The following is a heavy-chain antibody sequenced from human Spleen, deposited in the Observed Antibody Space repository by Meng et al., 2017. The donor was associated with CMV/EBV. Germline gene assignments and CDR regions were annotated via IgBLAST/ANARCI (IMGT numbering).Heavy chain of an antibody. D-gene: IGHD3-3*01. CDR1: GYPFTTYG. CDR2: ISPYNGNT. J-gene: IGHJ4*02. Sequence: SGYPFTTYGITWVRQAPGQGLERMGWISPYNGNTKFAHKLQGSVTMTTDTSTSTAYMDLRSLTADDTAVYYCASFWSGSSPPYYFDYWGQGTLVTVSS. CDR3: ASFWSGSSPPYYFDY. V-gene: IGHV1-18*01.